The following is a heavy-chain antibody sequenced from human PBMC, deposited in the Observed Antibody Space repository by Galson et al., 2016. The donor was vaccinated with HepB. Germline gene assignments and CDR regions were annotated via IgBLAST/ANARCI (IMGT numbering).Heavy chain of an antibody. J-gene: IGHJ4*02. CDR2: IWYDGSHE. CDR1: GFTFSSYA. Sequence: SLRLSCAASGFTFSSYAMHWVRQAPGKGLEWVAVIWYDGSHEHYADSVKGRFTISRDNSKNTVYLQMNSLSAEDTAVYYCAKNSYSSAWYPDYWGQGTLVTVSS. V-gene: IGHV3-33*06. CDR3: AKNSYSSAWYPDY. D-gene: IGHD6-19*01.